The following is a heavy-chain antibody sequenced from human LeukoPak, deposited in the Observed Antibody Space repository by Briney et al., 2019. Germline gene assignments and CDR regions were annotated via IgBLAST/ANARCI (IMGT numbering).Heavy chain of an antibody. CDR1: GGTFSSYA. CDR3: ARDHRAYYYDSSGFFDY. V-gene: IGHV1-69*05. CDR2: IIPIFGTA. Sequence: SVKVSCKASGGTFSSYAISWVRQAPGQGLEWMGRIIPIFGTANYAQKFQGRVTITTDESTSTAYRELSSLRSEDTAVYYCARDHRAYYYDSSGFFDYWGQGTLVTVSS. J-gene: IGHJ4*02. D-gene: IGHD3-22*01.